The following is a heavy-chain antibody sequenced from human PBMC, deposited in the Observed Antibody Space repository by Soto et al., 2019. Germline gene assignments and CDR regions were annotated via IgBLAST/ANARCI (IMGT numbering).Heavy chain of an antibody. CDR3: ARDLDYCSGGSCLGTYFDH. CDR2: IIPIFGTA. J-gene: IGHJ4*02. CDR1: GGTFSSYA. D-gene: IGHD2-15*01. Sequence: SVKVSCKASGGTFSSYAISWVRQAPGQGLEWMGGIIPIFGTANYAQKFQGRVTITADESTSTAYMELSSLRSEDTAVYYCARDLDYCSGGSCLGTYFDHWGQGTLVTVSS. V-gene: IGHV1-69*13.